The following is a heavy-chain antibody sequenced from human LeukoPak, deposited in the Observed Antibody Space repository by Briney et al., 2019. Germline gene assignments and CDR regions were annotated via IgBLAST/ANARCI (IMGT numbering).Heavy chain of an antibody. CDR2: INPNSGGT. V-gene: IGHV1-2*02. J-gene: IGHJ4*02. CDR1: GYTFTGYY. D-gene: IGHD6-19*01. CDR3: ARDRSSITMYSSGLTYYFDY. Sequence: GSVKVSCKASGYTFTGYYMHWVRQAPGQGLEWMGWINPNSGGTNYAQKFQGRVTMTRDTSISTAYMDLSRLRSDDTAVYYCARDRSSITMYSSGLTYYFDYWGQGALVTVSS.